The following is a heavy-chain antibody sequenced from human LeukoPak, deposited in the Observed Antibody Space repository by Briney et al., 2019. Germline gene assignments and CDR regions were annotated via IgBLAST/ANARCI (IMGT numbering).Heavy chain of an antibody. CDR2: IYYSGST. CDR3: ARQGTHGDTDAFDI. J-gene: IGHJ3*02. CDR1: GGSISSYY. V-gene: IGHV4-59*08. D-gene: IGHD4-17*01. Sequence: PSETLSLTCTVSGGSISSYYWSWIRQPPGKGLEWIGYIYYSGSTYYNPSLKSRVTISVDTSKNQFSLKLSSVTAADTAVYYCARQGTHGDTDAFDIWGQGTMVTVSS.